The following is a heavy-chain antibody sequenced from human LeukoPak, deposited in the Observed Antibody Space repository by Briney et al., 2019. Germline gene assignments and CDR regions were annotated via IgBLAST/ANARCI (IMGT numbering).Heavy chain of an antibody. V-gene: IGHV3-30*18. CDR2: ISYDGSNK. Sequence: GGSLRLSCAASGFTFSSYGMHWVRQAPGKGLEWVAVISYDGSNKYYADSVKGRFTISRDSSKNTLYLQMNSLRAEDTAVYYCAKEIPTGYSYYYYGMDVWGQGTTVTVSS. J-gene: IGHJ6*02. D-gene: IGHD3-9*01. CDR1: GFTFSSYG. CDR3: AKEIPTGYSYYYYGMDV.